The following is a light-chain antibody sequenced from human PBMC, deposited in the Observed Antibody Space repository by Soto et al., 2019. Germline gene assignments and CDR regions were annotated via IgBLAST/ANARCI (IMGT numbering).Light chain of an antibody. CDR1: QRVSRHY. V-gene: IGKV3-20*01. CDR2: DAS. J-gene: IGKJ4*01. CDR3: QQYGRTPLT. Sequence: EIVLTQSPGTLSLSPWERASLSCRASQRVSRHYVAWYHYKPGQAPRLLIYDASTRATGIPARFSGRRSGADFTLTISRLEPEAFAVYFCQQYGRTPLTFGGGSKVEIK.